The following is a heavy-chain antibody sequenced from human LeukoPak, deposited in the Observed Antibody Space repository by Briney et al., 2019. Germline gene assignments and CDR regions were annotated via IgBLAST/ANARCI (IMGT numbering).Heavy chain of an antibody. V-gene: IGHV4-59*01. Sequence: SETLSLTCTVSGGSISSNYWSWIRQPPGKGLEGIGYIYYSGSTNYNPSLKSRVTISVDTSKNQFSLKLSSVTAADTAVYYCARHAVVISDDAFDIWGQGTVVTVSS. CDR1: GGSISSNY. J-gene: IGHJ3*02. CDR3: ARHAVVISDDAFDI. CDR2: IYYSGST. D-gene: IGHD3-22*01.